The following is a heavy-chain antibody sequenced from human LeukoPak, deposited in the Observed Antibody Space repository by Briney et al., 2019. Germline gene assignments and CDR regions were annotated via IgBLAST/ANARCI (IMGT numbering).Heavy chain of an antibody. CDR1: GFTFSSYE. J-gene: IGHJ4*02. CDR3: ARDNELLWFGGSDY. V-gene: IGHV3-48*03. CDR2: ISSSGSTI. Sequence: GKSLRLSCAASGFTFSSYEMNWVRQAPGKGLEWVSYISSSGSTIYYADSVKGRFTISRDNAKNSLYLQMNSLRAEDTAVYYCARDNELLWFGGSDYWGQGTLVTVSS. D-gene: IGHD3-10*01.